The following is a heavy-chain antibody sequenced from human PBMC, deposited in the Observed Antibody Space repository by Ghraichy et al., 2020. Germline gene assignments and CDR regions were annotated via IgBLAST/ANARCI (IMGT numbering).Heavy chain of an antibody. CDR1: GFTFSSYA. CDR3: ARDFDY. V-gene: IGHV3-30-3*01. J-gene: IGHJ4*02. CDR2: ISYDGSNK. Sequence: GGSLRLSCAASGFTFSSYAMHWVRQAPGKGLEWVAVISYDGSNKYYADSVKGRFTISRDNSKNTLYLQMNSLRAEDTAVYYCARDFDYWGQGTLVTVSS.